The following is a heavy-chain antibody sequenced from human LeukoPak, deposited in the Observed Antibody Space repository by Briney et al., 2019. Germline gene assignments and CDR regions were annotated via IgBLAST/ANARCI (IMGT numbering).Heavy chain of an antibody. CDR1: GGSISSGGYY. D-gene: IGHD5-18*01. CDR3: ARALRGGGFDSYGFFDY. CDR2: IYYSGST. V-gene: IGHV4-31*03. Sequence: SQTLSLTCTVSGGSISSGGYYWSWIRQHPGKGLEWIGYIYYSGSTYYNPSLKSRVTISVDTSKNQFSLKLGSVTAADAAVYYCARALRGGGFDSYGFFDYWGQGTLVTVSS. J-gene: IGHJ4*02.